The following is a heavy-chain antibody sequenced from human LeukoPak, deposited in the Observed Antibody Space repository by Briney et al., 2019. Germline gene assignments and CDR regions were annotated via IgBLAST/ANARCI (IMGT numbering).Heavy chain of an antibody. V-gene: IGHV3-7*01. J-gene: IGHJ4*02. CDR2: IKQDGSEK. Sequence: GGSLRLSCAASGFTFSSYWLSWVRQAPGKGLEWVANIKQDGSEKYYVDSVKGRFTISRDNAKNSLYLQMNSLRAEDTAVYYCARESRRAALDYWGQGTLVTVSS. D-gene: IGHD2-15*01. CDR3: ARESRRAALDY. CDR1: GFTFSSYW.